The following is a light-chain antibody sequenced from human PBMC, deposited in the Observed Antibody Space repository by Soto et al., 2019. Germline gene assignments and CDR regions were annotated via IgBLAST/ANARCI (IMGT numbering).Light chain of an antibody. CDR3: QQFDGSRPAFT. Sequence: ESLLTQSPGTLSLSPGERATLSCRASQTVNSRHLNWYQHKPGQAPRLLIYGASIRAAGIPVRFSGSRSGADFRLTITRLEPEDSAVYYCQQFDGSRPAFTFGQGTKLEI. CDR2: GAS. CDR1: QTVNSRH. V-gene: IGKV3-20*01. J-gene: IGKJ2*01.